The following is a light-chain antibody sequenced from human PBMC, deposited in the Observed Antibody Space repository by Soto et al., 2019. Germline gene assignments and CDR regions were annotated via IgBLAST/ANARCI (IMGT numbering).Light chain of an antibody. V-gene: IGLV2-8*01. Sequence: QSVLTQPPSTSGSPGQSVTISCTGTITDVGAYNYVSWYQQHPGKAPKLMIYEVNKRPSGVPDRFSGSKSGKTASLTVSGLQPEDEADYYCSSYAGSNSVVFGGGTKLTVL. J-gene: IGLJ2*01. CDR3: SSYAGSNSVV. CDR1: ITDVGAYNY. CDR2: EVN.